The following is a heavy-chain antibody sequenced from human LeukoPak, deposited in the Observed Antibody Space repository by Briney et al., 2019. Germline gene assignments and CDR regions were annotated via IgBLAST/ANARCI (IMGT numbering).Heavy chain of an antibody. CDR1: GYTFTSYD. CDR2: MNPNSGNT. V-gene: IGHV1-8*03. D-gene: IGHD6-19*01. Sequence: ASVKVSCKASGYTFTSYDINWVRRATGQGLEWMGWMNPNSGNTGYAQKFQGRVTITRNTSISTAYMELSSLRSEDTAVYYCARGEAVAGTGDYWGQGTLVTVSS. J-gene: IGHJ4*02. CDR3: ARGEAVAGTGDY.